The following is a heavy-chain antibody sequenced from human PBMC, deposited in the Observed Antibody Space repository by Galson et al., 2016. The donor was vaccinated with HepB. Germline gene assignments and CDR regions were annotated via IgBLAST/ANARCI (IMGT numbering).Heavy chain of an antibody. CDR2: VYSNDDK. Sequence: PALVKPTQTLTLTCTLSGVSLNNNAMAVGWIRQPPGKALEWLALVYSNDDKRYSPSLRSRLTITRDTSKNQVVLTMTNLDPLDTATYFCAHSKRLGGFTLFESRGQGTLVTASS. V-gene: IGHV2-5*01. D-gene: IGHD1-1*01. J-gene: IGHJ4*02. CDR3: AHSKRLGGFTLFES. CDR1: GVSLNNNAMA.